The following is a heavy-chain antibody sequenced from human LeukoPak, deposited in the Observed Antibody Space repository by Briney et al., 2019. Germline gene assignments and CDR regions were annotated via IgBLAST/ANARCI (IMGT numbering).Heavy chain of an antibody. J-gene: IGHJ6*03. Sequence: SQTLSLTCTVSGGSISSGGYYWSWIRQPPGKGLEWIGYIYHSGSTYYNPSLKSRVTISVDRSKNQLSLKLSSVTAADTAVYYCARSCSSTSCRDTYYYYYMDVWGKGTTVTVSS. CDR2: IYHSGST. V-gene: IGHV4-30-2*01. CDR3: ARSCSSTSCRDTYYYYYMDV. CDR1: GGSISSGGYY. D-gene: IGHD2-2*01.